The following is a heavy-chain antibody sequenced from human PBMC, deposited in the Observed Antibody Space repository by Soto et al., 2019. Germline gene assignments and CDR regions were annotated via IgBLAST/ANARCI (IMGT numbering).Heavy chain of an antibody. V-gene: IGHV1-18*01. CDR3: TRDLVPAAARCVY. D-gene: IGHD2-2*01. CDR2: ISAYNGNT. CDR1: GYTFTSYG. Sequence: QVQLVQSGAEVKKPGASVKVSCKASGYTFTSYGISWVRQAPGQGLEWMGWISAYNGNTNYAQKLQSRVTMTPYTSTAKAYMELRSLRPNDTAVYYCTRDLVPAAARCVYWGQGTLVTVSS. J-gene: IGHJ4*02.